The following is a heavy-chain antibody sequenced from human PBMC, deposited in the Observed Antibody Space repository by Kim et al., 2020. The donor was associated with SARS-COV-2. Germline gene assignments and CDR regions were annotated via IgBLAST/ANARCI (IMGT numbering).Heavy chain of an antibody. Sequence: GGSLRLSCAASGFTFDDYGMSWVRQAPGKGLEWVSGINWNGGSTGYADSVKGRFTISRDNAKNSLYLQMNSLRAEDTALYHCARVEPYYYYYGMDVWGQGDPVTLS. CDR2: INWNGGST. J-gene: IGHJ6*02. CDR3: ARVEPYYYYYGMDV. V-gene: IGHV3-20*01. CDR1: GFTFDDYG.